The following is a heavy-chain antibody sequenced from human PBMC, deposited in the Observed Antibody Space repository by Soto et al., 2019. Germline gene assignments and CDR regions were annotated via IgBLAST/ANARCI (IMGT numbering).Heavy chain of an antibody. CDR1: GGSISSYY. CDR2: IYYSGST. J-gene: IGHJ4*02. Sequence: SETLSLTCTVSGGSISSYYWSWIRQPPGKGLEWIGYIYYSGSTNYNPSLKSRVTISVDTSKNQFSLKLSSVTAADTAVYYCARVREYQPLLWPNYFDYWGQGTLVTVSS. CDR3: ARVREYQPLLWPNYFDY. D-gene: IGHD2-2*01. V-gene: IGHV4-59*01.